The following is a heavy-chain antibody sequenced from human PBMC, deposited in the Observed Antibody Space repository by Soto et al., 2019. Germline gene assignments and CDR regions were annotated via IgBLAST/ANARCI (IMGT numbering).Heavy chain of an antibody. CDR2: ISYDGTSK. CDR3: ASDQVKGTVSVI. V-gene: IGHV3-30-3*01. CDR1: GVTFSNYP. J-gene: IGHJ4*02. D-gene: IGHD1-1*01. Sequence: PGGSLRLSCAASGVTFSNYPIHWVRQAPGKGLEWVSVISYDGTSKYYAESVKGRFTISRDNSRNTMSLQMNSLKTEDTAVYYCASDQVKGTVSVIWGQGTLVTVSS.